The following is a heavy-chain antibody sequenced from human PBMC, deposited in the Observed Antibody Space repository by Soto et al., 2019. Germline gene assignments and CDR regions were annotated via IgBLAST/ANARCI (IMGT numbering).Heavy chain of an antibody. CDR1: GFTFSSYS. CDR3: ARDRYDFWSAPPLDY. V-gene: IGHV3-21*01. J-gene: IGHJ4*02. D-gene: IGHD3-3*01. CDR2: ISSSSSYI. Sequence: GGSLRLSCAASGFTFSSYSMNWVRQAPGKGLEWVSSISSSSSYIYYADSVKGRFTISRDNAKNSLYLQMNSLRAEDTAVYYCARDRYDFWSAPPLDYWGQGTLVTVSS.